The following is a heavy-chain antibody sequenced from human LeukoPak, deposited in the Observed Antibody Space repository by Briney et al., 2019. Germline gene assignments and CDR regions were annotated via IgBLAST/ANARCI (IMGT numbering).Heavy chain of an antibody. CDR1: GYSISSGYY. V-gene: IGHV4-38-2*02. CDR3: ARAPMMEGQGAFDI. J-gene: IGHJ3*02. D-gene: IGHD3-22*01. Sequence: SETLSLTCTVSGYSISSGYYWGWIRQPPGKGLEWIGSIYHSGSTYYNPSLKSRVTISVDTSKNQFSLKLSSVTAADTAVYYCARAPMMEGQGAFDIWGQGTMVTVSS. CDR2: IYHSGST.